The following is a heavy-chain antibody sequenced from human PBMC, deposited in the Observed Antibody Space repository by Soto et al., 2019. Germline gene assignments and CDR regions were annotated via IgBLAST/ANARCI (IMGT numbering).Heavy chain of an antibody. Sequence: SLRLSCAASGFTFSSYGMHWVRQAPGKGLEWVAVISYDGSNKYYADSVKGRFTISRDNSKNTLYLQMNSLRAEDTAVYYCAKVYVTNYYDSSGYYYYDDYWGQGT. V-gene: IGHV3-30*18. D-gene: IGHD3-22*01. CDR2: ISYDGSNK. J-gene: IGHJ4*02. CDR3: AKVYVTNYYDSSGYYYYDDY. CDR1: GFTFSSYG.